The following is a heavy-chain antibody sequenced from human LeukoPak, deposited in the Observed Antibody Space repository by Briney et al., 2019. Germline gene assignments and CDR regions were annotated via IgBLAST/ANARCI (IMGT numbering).Heavy chain of an antibody. CDR2: INNDGSAR. CDR3: AIGGTYGSGS. CDR1: VLPFANTW. J-gene: IGHJ4*02. Sequence: GGSLRLSCAASVLPFANTWMHWVRQAGGKGLAGVSLINNDGSARSYAGSVKGRFTISRDNAKNTVYLQMNSLRAEDTAVYYCAIGGTYGSGSWGQGTLVTVSS. V-gene: IGHV3-74*01. D-gene: IGHD3-10*01.